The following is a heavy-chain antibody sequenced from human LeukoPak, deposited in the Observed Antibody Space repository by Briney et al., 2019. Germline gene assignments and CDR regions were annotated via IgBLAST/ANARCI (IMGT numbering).Heavy chain of an antibody. D-gene: IGHD1-26*01. Sequence: GGSLRLSCAASGFTFSSYGMHWVRQAPGKGLEWVAFIRYDGSNKYYADAVKGRFNISRDNSKNTLYLQMNSLRAEDTAVYYCASSGRIKGDAFDIWGQGTMVTVSS. CDR3: ASSGRIKGDAFDI. V-gene: IGHV3-30*02. CDR1: GFTFSSYG. J-gene: IGHJ3*02. CDR2: IRYDGSNK.